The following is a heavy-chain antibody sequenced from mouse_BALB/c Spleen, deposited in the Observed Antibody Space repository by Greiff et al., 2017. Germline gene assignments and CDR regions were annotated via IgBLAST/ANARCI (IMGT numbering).Heavy chain of an antibody. Sequence: QLVESGPGLVAPSQSLSITCTVSGFSLTSYGVHWVRQPPGKGLEWLGVIWAGGSTNYNSALMSRLSISKDNSKSQVFLKMNSLQTDDTAMYYCAREGYYDYAMDYWGQGTSVTVSS. J-gene: IGHJ4*01. CDR2: IWAGGST. V-gene: IGHV2-9*02. CDR1: GFSLTSYG. D-gene: IGHD2-3*01. CDR3: AREGYYDYAMDY.